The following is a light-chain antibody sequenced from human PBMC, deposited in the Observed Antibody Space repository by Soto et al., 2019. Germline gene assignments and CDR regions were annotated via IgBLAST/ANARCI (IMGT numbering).Light chain of an antibody. J-gene: IGKJ1*01. CDR1: QSVYSTY. V-gene: IGKV3-20*01. CDR2: GSS. Sequence: EIVLTQSPGTLSLSPGDTATLSCRASQSVYSTYLAWYQHKVGQAPRLLFYGSSTRATGIPDRFSGSGSGTDFTLTIRRLEPEDFAVYYCQQYGSSPSTFGQGTKVEVK. CDR3: QQYGSSPST.